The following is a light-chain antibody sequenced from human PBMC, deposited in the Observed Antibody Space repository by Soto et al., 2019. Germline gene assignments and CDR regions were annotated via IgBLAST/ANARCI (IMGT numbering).Light chain of an antibody. CDR2: DAS. J-gene: IGKJ4*01. V-gene: IGKV3-11*01. CDR1: QSVNSN. Sequence: SAVTLSLLTEARATLSGRASQSVNSNLAWYQQKPGQAPSLLIFDASYRATDIPARFSGSGSGTDFTLTISCLEPEDFTVYCCPLRSNWLLTFAGG. CDR3: PLRSNWLLT.